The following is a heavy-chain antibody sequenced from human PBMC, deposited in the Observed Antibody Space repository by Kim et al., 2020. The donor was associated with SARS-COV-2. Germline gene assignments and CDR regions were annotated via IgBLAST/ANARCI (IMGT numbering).Heavy chain of an antibody. Sequence: GGSLRLSCAASGFTFSSYWMHWVRQAPGKGLVWVSRINSDGSSTSYADSVKGRFTISRDNAKNTLYLQMNSLRAEDTAVYYCARDPTVTTYYLTHYYYGMDVWGTGTTVTVSS. CDR2: INSDGSST. V-gene: IGHV3-74*01. D-gene: IGHD4-17*01. CDR3: ARDPTVTTYYLTHYYYGMDV. CDR1: GFTFSSYW. J-gene: IGHJ6*04.